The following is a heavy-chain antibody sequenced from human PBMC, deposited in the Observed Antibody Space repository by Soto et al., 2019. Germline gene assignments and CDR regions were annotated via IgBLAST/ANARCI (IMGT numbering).Heavy chain of an antibody. CDR3: ASQPDGDYDILTGYYN. V-gene: IGHV3-21*01. Sequence: GGSLRLSCAASGFTFSSYSMNWVRQAPGKGLEWVSSISSSSYIYYADSVKGRFTISRDNAKNSLYLQMNSLRAEDTAVYYGASQPDGDYDILTGYYNWGQGTLVTVSS. J-gene: IGHJ4*02. D-gene: IGHD3-9*01. CDR1: GFTFSSYS. CDR2: ISSSSYI.